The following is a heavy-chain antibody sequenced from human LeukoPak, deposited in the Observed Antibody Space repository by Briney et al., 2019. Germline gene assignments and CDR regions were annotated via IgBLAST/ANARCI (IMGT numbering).Heavy chain of an antibody. D-gene: IGHD6-19*01. CDR1: GGSVSSGSYY. CDR2: IYYSGST. Sequence: PSETLPLTCTVSGGSVSSGSYYWSWIRQPPGKGLEWIGFIYYSGSTYYNPSLKSRVTISEDTSKNQFSLKLSSVTAADTAVYYCARGYRYNSGWYFDYWGQGTLVTVSS. CDR3: ARGYRYNSGWYFDY. J-gene: IGHJ4*02. V-gene: IGHV4-61*01.